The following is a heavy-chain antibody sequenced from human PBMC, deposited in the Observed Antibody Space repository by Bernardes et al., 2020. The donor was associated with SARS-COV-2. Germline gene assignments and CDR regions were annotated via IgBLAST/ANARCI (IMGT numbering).Heavy chain of an antibody. CDR1: GYSFTGYY. CDR2: INPNSGGT. V-gene: IGHV1-2*04. CDR3: SREVSAGSGDYYYGMDV. J-gene: IGHJ6*02. Sequence: ASVKVSCKASGYSFTGYYMHWVRQAPGQGLEWMGWINPNSGGTNYAQKFQGWVTMTRDTSLSTAYMELSRLRSDDTAVYYWSREVSAGSGDYYYGMDVWGQGTTVTVSS. D-gene: IGHD3-10*01.